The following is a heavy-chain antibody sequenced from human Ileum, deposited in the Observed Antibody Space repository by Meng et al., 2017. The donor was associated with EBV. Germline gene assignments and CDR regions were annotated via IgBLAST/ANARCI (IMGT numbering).Heavy chain of an antibody. J-gene: IGHJ5*01. CDR1: GGSISTSSYF. CDR3: AKEQDDGDRGIHRIDS. Sequence: QLHLRGSGPGLGKPSETLSLTCTVSGGSISTSSYFWGWNRQTPGKGLEWIGSIHYNGGTAYNPSLQSRVTMSVDTSKNQFSLRLTSVTAADTAVYYCAKEQDDGDRGIHRIDSWGQGTLVTVSS. V-gene: IGHV4-39*07. CDR2: IHYNGGT. D-gene: IGHD5-18*01.